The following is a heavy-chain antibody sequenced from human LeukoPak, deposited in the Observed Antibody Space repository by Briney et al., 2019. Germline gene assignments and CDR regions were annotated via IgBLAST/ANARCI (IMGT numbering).Heavy chain of an antibody. CDR1: GGSISSYY. CDR3: ARQGIHCSSTSCYFDAFDI. Sequence: SETLSLTCTVSGGSISSYYWGWIRQPPGKGLEWIGSIYYSGSTYYNPSLKSRVTISVDTSKNQFSLKLSSVTAADTAVYYCARQGIHCSSTSCYFDAFDIWGQGTMVTVSS. J-gene: IGHJ3*02. V-gene: IGHV4-39*01. D-gene: IGHD2-2*01. CDR2: IYYSGST.